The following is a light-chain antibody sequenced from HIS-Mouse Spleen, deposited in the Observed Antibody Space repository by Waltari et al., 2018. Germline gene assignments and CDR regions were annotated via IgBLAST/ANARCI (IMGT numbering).Light chain of an antibody. CDR3: QTWGTGMGV. CDR2: LNSDGSY. CDR1: SGHSSYA. Sequence: QLVLTQSPSASASLGASVKLTCTLSSGHSSYAIAWHQQQPEKGPRYLMKLNSDGSYSKGDGIPDRFSGSSSGAERYLTISSLQSEDEADYYCQTWGTGMGVFGGGTKLTVL. J-gene: IGLJ3*02. V-gene: IGLV4-69*01.